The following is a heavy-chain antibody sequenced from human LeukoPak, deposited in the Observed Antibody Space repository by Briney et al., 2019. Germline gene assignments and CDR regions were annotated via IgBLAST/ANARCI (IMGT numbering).Heavy chain of an antibody. J-gene: IGHJ4*02. CDR1: GFTFRTSW. V-gene: IGHV3-74*01. D-gene: IGHD2-8*01. CDR3: VRALNGRDDY. CDR2: INPDGSIS. Sequence: PGGSLRLSCAASGFTFRTSWMHWVRQAPGEGLVWVSRINPDGSISTYADSVRGRFTISRDNAKNTLYLQMNSLRAEDTAGYYCVRALNGRDDYWGQGTLVTVSS.